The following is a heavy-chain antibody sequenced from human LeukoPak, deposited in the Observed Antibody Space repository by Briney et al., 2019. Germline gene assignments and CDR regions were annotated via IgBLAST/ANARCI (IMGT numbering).Heavy chain of an antibody. V-gene: IGHV4-39*01. CDR2: IYYSGST. CDR1: GGSISSSSYY. Sequence: PSETLSLTCTVSGGSISSSSYYCGWIRQPPGKGLEWIGSIYYSGSTYYNPSLKSRVTISVDTSKHQFSLKLSSVTAADTAVYYCARANPITMIVVFWGQGTLVTVSS. CDR3: ARANPITMIVVF. D-gene: IGHD3-22*01. J-gene: IGHJ4*02.